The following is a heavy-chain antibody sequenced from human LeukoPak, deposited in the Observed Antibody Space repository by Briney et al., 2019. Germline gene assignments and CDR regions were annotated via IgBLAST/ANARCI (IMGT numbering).Heavy chain of an antibody. V-gene: IGHV1-69*04. CDR2: IIPILGIA. Sequence: ASVKVSCKSSVGTFSSYVISWVRQAPGQGLEWVGRIIPILGIANYAQKFQGRVTITADKSTSTAYMELSSLRSEDTAVYYCARVEYYDFWSGFPDYWGQGTLVTVSS. CDR1: VGTFSSYV. J-gene: IGHJ4*02. D-gene: IGHD3-3*01. CDR3: ARVEYYDFWSGFPDY.